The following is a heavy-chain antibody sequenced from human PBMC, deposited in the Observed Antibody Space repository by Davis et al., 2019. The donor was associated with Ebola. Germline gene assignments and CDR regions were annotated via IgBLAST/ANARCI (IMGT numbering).Heavy chain of an antibody. CDR1: GFTFGDHA. V-gene: IGHV3-9*01. D-gene: IGHD2-2*02. Sequence: GGSLRLSCAGSGFTFGDHAMHWVRQAPRKGLEWVSGISWNSESIVYADSVKGRFTISRDNAKNSLYLQMNSLRGEDTALYYCAKGRTIPLALDFWGQGTLVTVSS. J-gene: IGHJ4*02. CDR2: ISWNSESI. CDR3: AKGRTIPLALDF.